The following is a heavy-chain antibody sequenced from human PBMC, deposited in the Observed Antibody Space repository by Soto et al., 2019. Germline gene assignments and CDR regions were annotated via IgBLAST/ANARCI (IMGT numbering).Heavy chain of an antibody. D-gene: IGHD1-26*01. V-gene: IGHV3-11*06. J-gene: IGHJ4*02. CDR1: GFSFKDFY. Sequence: GGSLRLSCVASGFSFKDFYMTWIRQSPGKGLEWVSVISAGASFRNYADSVKGRFTISRDNAKNSLFLQMSSLSADDTGVYYCARGGHSGHSPTDFDYWGQGILVTVSS. CDR3: ARGGHSGHSPTDFDY. CDR2: ISAGASFR.